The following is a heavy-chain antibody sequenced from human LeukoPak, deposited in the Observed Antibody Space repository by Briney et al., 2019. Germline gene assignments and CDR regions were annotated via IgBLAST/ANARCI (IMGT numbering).Heavy chain of an antibody. CDR3: ARDLGHYDFWSGYSNWFDP. CDR2: ISSSGSTI. J-gene: IGHJ5*02. V-gene: IGHV3-11*01. CDR1: GFTFSDYY. D-gene: IGHD3-3*01. Sequence: GGSLRLSCAASGFTFSDYYMSWIRHAPGKGLEWVSYISSSGSTIYYADSVKGRFTISRDNAKNSLYLQMNSLRAEDTAVYYCARDLGHYDFWSGYSNWFDPWGQGTLVTVSS.